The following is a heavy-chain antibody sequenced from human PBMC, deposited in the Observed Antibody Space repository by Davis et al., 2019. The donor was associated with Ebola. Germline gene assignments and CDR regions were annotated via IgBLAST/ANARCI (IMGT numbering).Heavy chain of an antibody. Sequence: MPSETLSLTCTVSGGSISSYYWSWIRQSPGKGLEWLGYIHYSGNTNYNPSLKSRVTISKDTSKNQFSLKLSSVTAADTAVYYCARQNAATEVYDYWGQGTLVTVSS. D-gene: IGHD1-1*01. CDR3: ARQNAATEVYDY. CDR1: GGSISSYY. J-gene: IGHJ4*02. CDR2: IHYSGNT. V-gene: IGHV4-59*08.